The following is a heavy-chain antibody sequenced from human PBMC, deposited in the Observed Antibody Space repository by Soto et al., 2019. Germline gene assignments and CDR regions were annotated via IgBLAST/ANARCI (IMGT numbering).Heavy chain of an antibody. CDR3: ARVSRRGGVVIYPWFDP. D-gene: IGHD3-3*01. Sequence: SVKVSCKASGGTFSSYAISWVRQAPGQGLEWMGGIIPIFGTANYAQKFQGRVTITADESTSTAYMELSSLRSEDTAVYYCARVSRRGGVVIYPWFDPWGQGALVTVSS. CDR1: GGTFSSYA. CDR2: IIPIFGTA. J-gene: IGHJ5*02. V-gene: IGHV1-69*13.